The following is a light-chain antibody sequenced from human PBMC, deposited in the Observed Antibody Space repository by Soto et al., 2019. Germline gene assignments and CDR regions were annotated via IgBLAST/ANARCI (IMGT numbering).Light chain of an antibody. CDR1: ESVTNNY. V-gene: IGKV3-20*01. J-gene: IGKJ4*01. CDR2: DVY. CDR3: HQYISSFP. Sequence: IVLTQSPGTLSLSPGERATLSCGASESVTNNYLAWYQQKPGQAPRVLIYDVYTRATGIPDRFSGSGSGTEFTLTISRLEPEDFAVYYCHQYISSFPFCGGPKLDIK.